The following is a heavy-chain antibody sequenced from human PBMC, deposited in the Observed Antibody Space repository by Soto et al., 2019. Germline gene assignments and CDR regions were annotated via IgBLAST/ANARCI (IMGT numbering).Heavy chain of an antibody. CDR2: ISYSGST. V-gene: IGHV4-31*03. Sequence: QVQLQESGPGLVKPSQTLSLTRTVSGGSIKNSGYYWSWIRQHPEKGLEWIGYISYSGSTDYAPSLKSRVTMSVDTSKNQFSLNLTSVTAADTAVYYCGRDAVTKRDFYYYGMDVWGRGTTVTVSS. D-gene: IGHD4-4*01. J-gene: IGHJ6*02. CDR1: GGSIKNSGYY. CDR3: GRDAVTKRDFYYYGMDV.